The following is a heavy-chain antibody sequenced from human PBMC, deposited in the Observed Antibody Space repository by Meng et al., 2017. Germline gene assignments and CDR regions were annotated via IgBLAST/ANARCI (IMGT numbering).Heavy chain of an antibody. J-gene: IGHJ4*02. D-gene: IGHD3-16*01. CDR3: ARGRIMITFGGAK. V-gene: IGHV3-20*04. Sequence: LKISCAASGFTFDDYGMSWVRQAPGKGLEWVSGINWNGGSTGYADSVKGRFTISRDNAKNSLYLQMNSLRAEDTALYYCARGRIMITFGGAKGGQGTLVTVSS. CDR2: INWNGGST. CDR1: GFTFDDYG.